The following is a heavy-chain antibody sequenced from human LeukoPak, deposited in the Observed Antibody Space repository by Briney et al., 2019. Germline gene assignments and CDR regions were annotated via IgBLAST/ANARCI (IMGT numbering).Heavy chain of an antibody. CDR1: GGSISSYY. J-gene: IGHJ5*02. Sequence: SETLSLTCTVSGGSISSYYWSWIRQPPEKGLEWIGYIYYSGSTNYNPSLKSRVTISVDTSKNQFSLKLSSVTAADTAVYYCARHYCSSTSCFEAWGQGTLVTVSS. CDR3: ARHYCSSTSCFEA. D-gene: IGHD2-2*01. V-gene: IGHV4-59*01. CDR2: IYYSGST.